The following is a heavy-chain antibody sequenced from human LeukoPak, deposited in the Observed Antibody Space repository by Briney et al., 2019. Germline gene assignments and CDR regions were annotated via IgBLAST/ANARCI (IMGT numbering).Heavy chain of an antibody. CDR3: ARVRPRSIAVDARNAFDI. V-gene: IGHV4-39*01. CDR1: GGSISSSSYY. Sequence: TSETLSLTCTVSGGSISSSSYYWGWIRQPPGKGLEWIGSIYYSGSTYYNPSLKSRVTISVDTSKNQFSLKLSSVTAADTAVYYCARVRPRSIAVDARNAFDIWGQGTMVTVSS. J-gene: IGHJ3*02. CDR2: IYYSGST. D-gene: IGHD6-19*01.